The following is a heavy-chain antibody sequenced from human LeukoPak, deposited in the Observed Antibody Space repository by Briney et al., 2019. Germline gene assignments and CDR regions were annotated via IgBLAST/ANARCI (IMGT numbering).Heavy chain of an antibody. CDR2: IYTSGSI. J-gene: IGHJ5*02. Sequence: KASETLSLTCTVSGGSISSACCYWSWLRPPAGQGLEWIGRIYTSGSINDNPSLKSRVTISVDTSKNQFSLKLSSVTAADTAVYYCARERLGFDPWGQGTLVTVSS. CDR3: ARERLGFDP. V-gene: IGHV4-61*02. D-gene: IGHD5-12*01. CDR1: GGSISSACCY.